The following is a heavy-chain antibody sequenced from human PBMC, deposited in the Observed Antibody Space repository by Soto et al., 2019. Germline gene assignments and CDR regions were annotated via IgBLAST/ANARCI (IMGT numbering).Heavy chain of an antibody. V-gene: IGHV4-39*07. CDR1: GGSISSSSYS. Sequence: SETLSLTCSVSGGSISSSSYSWGWIRQPPGKGLEWIGTIYYIGSTHYNPSLEGRVAISVDTSMNQFSLTLTSVTAADTAVFYCARDPARGGGSYLGYFDYWGQGTPVTVSS. D-gene: IGHD1-26*01. J-gene: IGHJ4*02. CDR2: IYYIGST. CDR3: ARDPARGGGSYLGYFDY.